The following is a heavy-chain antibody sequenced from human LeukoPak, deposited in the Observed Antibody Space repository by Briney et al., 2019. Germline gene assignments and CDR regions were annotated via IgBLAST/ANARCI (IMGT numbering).Heavy chain of an antibody. Sequence: GGSLRLSCAASGFTFSSYWMHWVRQAPGKGLVWVSRIYSDGSTTNYADSVKGRFTISRDNAKNTLYLQMNSRTAEVTAIYYCARESGFYGDYGAFDIWGQGTTVTVSS. D-gene: IGHD4-17*01. CDR3: ARESGFYGDYGAFDI. V-gene: IGHV3-74*01. CDR2: IYSDGSTT. J-gene: IGHJ3*02. CDR1: GFTFSSYW.